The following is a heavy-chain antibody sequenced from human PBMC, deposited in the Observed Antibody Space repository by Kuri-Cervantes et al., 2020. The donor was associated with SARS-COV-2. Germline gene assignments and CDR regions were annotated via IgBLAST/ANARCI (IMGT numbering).Heavy chain of an antibody. CDR2: IYSGGST. V-gene: IGHV3-53*01. CDR3: ARSIIAVAGFGGRDY. CDR1: GFTVSSNY. D-gene: IGHD6-19*01. J-gene: IGHJ4*02. Sequence: GESLKICCAASGFTVSSNYMSWVRQAPGKGVEWVSVIYSGGSTYYADSVKGRFTITRDNSKNTLYLQMNSLRAEDTAVYYCARSIIAVAGFGGRDYWGQGTLVTVSS.